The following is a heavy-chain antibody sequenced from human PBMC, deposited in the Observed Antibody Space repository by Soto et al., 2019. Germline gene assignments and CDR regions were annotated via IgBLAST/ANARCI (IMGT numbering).Heavy chain of an antibody. D-gene: IGHD5-12*01. CDR2: IYHSGST. J-gene: IGHJ4*02. V-gene: IGHV4-30-2*01. CDR1: GGYISSGGCS. Sequence: QLQPQESGSGLLTPSQTLSLTCAVSGGYISSGGCSWSWIRQPPGKGLEWIGYIYHSGSTYYNPSLKSRVTISVDRSKNQFSLKLSSVTAADTAVYYCAAGGGLPRYYWGQGTLVTVSS. CDR3: AAGGGLPRYY.